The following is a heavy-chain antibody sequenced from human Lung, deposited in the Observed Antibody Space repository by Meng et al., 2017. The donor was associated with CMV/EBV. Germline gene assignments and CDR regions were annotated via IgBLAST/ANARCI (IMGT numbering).Heavy chain of an antibody. J-gene: IGHJ4*02. V-gene: IGHV1-3*01. CDR1: GYSLTTYA. D-gene: IGHD2-2*01. CDR3: ARTGCSSSSCYDY. Sequence: GRLVRSGAEVKKPWVSLEVSCKASGYSLTTYAMHWVRQAPGQRLEWMGWINAGNGNTKYSEKFQSRVTITRDTAASTAYMELSSLRSEDTAVYYCARTGCSSSSCYDYWGQGTLVTVSS. CDR2: INAGNGNT.